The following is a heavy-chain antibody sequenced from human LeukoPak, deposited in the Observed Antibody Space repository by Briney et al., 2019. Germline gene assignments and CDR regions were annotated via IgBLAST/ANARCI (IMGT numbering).Heavy chain of an antibody. CDR3: AKDYGYYSSYYYGMDV. CDR1: GFTFSSSG. V-gene: IGHV3-30*18. Sequence: GGSLRLSCAASGFTFSSSGMHWVRQAPGKGLEWVAVVSYDGRNKYYADSVKGRFTISRDNSMNTLYMQMNSLRAEDTAVYYCAKDYGYYSSYYYGMDVWGQGTTVTVSS. D-gene: IGHD4-11*01. J-gene: IGHJ6*02. CDR2: VSYDGRNK.